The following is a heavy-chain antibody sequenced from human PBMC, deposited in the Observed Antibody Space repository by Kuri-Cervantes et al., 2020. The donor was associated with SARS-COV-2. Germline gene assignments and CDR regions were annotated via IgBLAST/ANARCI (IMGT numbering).Heavy chain of an antibody. D-gene: IGHD1/OR15-1a*01. J-gene: IGHJ4*02. Sequence: GESLKISCAASGFTFSSYSMNWVRQAPGKGLEWVSYISSSSTIYYADSVKGRFTISRDNAKNSLYLQMNSLRAEDTAVYYCPIWNTGLNQIDYWGQGTLVTVSS. CDR2: ISSSSTI. CDR1: GFTFSSYS. CDR3: PIWNTGLNQIDY. V-gene: IGHV3-48*01.